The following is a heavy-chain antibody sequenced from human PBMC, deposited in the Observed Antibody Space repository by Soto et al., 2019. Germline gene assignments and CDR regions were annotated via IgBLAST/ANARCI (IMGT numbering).Heavy chain of an antibody. D-gene: IGHD1-26*01. V-gene: IGHV3-48*01. CDR2: ISYSSSTI. Sequence: GGSLRLSCAASGFTFSAYGMYWVRQAPGKGLQWVSYISYSSSTIYYADSVKGRFTISRDNAKNSLYLQMNSLRAEDTAVYYCARGPGGYYMDVWGRGTTVTVSS. CDR1: GFTFSAYG. CDR3: ARGPGGYYMDV. J-gene: IGHJ6*03.